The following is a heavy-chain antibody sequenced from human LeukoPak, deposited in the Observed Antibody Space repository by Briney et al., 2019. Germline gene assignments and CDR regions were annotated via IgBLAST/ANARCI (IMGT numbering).Heavy chain of an antibody. J-gene: IGHJ4*02. Sequence: GESLKISCKASGYSFTNYWIGWVRQMPGKGLEWMGIIYPGDSDIKYNPSFRGQVTISADKSINTAYLQWRSLKASDSAMYYCARHLGDYWGQGTLVTVSS. CDR3: ARHLGDY. CDR2: IYPGDSDI. D-gene: IGHD3-16*01. V-gene: IGHV5-51*01. CDR1: GYSFTNYW.